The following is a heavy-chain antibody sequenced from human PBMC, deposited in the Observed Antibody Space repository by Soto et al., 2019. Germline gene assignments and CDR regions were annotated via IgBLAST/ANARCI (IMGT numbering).Heavy chain of an antibody. CDR3: VKGPAGPLYYDFWSGYYGY. V-gene: IGHV3-23*01. CDR2: ISGSGGST. D-gene: IGHD3-3*01. Sequence: GGSLRLPCAASGFTFSSYAMSWVRHAPGKGLEWVSAISGSGGSTYYADSVKGRFTISRDNSKNTLYLQMNSLRAEDTAVYYRVKGPAGPLYYDFWSGYYGYWGQGTLVTVSS. CDR1: GFTFSSYA. J-gene: IGHJ4*02.